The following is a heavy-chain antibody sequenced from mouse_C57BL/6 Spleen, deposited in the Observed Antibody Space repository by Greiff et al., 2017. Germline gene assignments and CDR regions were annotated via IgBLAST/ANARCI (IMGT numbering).Heavy chain of an antibody. V-gene: IGHV5-16*01. Sequence: EVMLVESEGGLVQPGSSMKLSCTASGFTFSDYYMAWVRQVPEKGLEWVANINYDGSSTYYLDYLKSRFIISRDNAKNILYLQMSSLKSEDTATYYCARGGYYGSTYWYFDVWGTGTTVTVSS. CDR1: GFTFSDYY. J-gene: IGHJ1*03. D-gene: IGHD1-1*01. CDR2: INYDGSST. CDR3: ARGGYYGSTYWYFDV.